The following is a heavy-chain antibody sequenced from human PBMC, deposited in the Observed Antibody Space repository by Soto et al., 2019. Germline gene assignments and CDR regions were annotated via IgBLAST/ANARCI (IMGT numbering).Heavy chain of an antibody. V-gene: IGHV1-69*06. CDR3: AMVLPLLEVRSYGIDV. D-gene: IGHD3-10*01. CDR1: GGTFSSYR. CDR2: ITPVFGTP. J-gene: IGHJ6*01. Sequence: SVKVSCKVSGGTFSSYRFSWVRQAPGQGLEWMGGITPVFGTPDYAQKFQGRVTVTADRSTNPAYMELSRLTSEDTAVYYCAMVLPLLEVRSYGIDVWGQGTTVNVSS.